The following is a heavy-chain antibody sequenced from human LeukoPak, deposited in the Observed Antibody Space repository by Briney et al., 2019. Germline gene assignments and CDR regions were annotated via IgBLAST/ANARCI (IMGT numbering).Heavy chain of an antibody. J-gene: IGHJ4*02. CDR1: GFTFSSSW. Sequence: GSLRLSCAASGFTFSSSWMHWARQVPGKGMQWISLINNDGTATTYADSVKGRFTISRDNAKNTLYLQMNSLRAEDTAVYYCAKAPLTSAFFNWGQGTLVTVSS. CDR3: AKAPLTSAFFN. D-gene: IGHD3-3*01. CDR2: INNDGTAT. V-gene: IGHV3-74*01.